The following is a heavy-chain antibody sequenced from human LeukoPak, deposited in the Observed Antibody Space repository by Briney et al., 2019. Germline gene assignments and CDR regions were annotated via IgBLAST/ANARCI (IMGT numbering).Heavy chain of an antibody. CDR1: GFTFSSYA. V-gene: IGHV3-30*01. Sequence: PGGSLRLSCAASGFTFSSYAMHWVRQAPGKGLEWVAVISYDGSNKYYADSVKGRFTISRDNSKNTLYLQMNSLRAEDTAVYYCARVGSRGSGSFFRDYYYMDVWGKGTTVTVSS. CDR2: ISYDGSNK. J-gene: IGHJ6*03. CDR3: ARVGSRGSGSFFRDYYYMDV. D-gene: IGHD6-19*01.